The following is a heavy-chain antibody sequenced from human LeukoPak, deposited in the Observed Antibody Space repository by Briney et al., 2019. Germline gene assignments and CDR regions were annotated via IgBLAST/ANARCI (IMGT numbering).Heavy chain of an antibody. J-gene: IGHJ5*02. Sequence: GGSLRLSCAASGFTVNSNYWSWVRQAPGKGLEWVSVIYSGGTTYCADSVKGRFTFSRDNSKNMLHLQMNSLRAEDTAVYYCARGFNRGFDPWGQGTLVIVSS. V-gene: IGHV3-53*01. D-gene: IGHD3-10*01. CDR3: ARGFNRGFDP. CDR2: IYSGGTT. CDR1: GFTVNSNY.